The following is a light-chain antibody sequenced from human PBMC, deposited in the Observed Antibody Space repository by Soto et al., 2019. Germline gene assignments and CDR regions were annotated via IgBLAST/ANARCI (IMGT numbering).Light chain of an antibody. J-gene: IGKJ1*01. V-gene: IGKV3-20*01. CDR3: QQYVSSGWT. CDR2: GAS. CDR1: QSVSSSY. Sequence: EIVLTQSPGTLSLSPGERATLSCRASQSVSSSYLAWYQQKPGQAPRLLIYGASSRATGIPDRFSGSGSGTDFTLTISRLEPEDFAVYHCQQYVSSGWTFGQGTKVEIK.